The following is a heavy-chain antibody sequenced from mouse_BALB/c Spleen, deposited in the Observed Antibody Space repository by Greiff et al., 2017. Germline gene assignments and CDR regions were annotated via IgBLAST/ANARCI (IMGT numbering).Heavy chain of an antibody. D-gene: IGHD3-3*01. J-gene: IGHJ4*01. CDR3: TRRDYYYAMDY. V-gene: IGHV1S81*02. Sequence: VQLQQSGAELVKPGASVKLSCKASGYTFTSYYMYWVKQRPGQGLEWIGEINPSNGGTNFNEKFKSKATLTVDKSSSTAYMQLSSLTSEDSAVYYCTRRDYYYAMDYWGQGTSVTVSS. CDR2: INPSNGGT. CDR1: GYTFTSYY.